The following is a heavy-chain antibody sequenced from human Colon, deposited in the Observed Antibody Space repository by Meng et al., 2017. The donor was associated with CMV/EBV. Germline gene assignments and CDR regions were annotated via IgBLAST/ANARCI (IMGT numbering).Heavy chain of an antibody. CDR1: GCTFSNYA. V-gene: IGHV1-69*05. J-gene: IGHJ6*02. CDR2: IIPIFGTA. CDR3: ARDIGYCSHATCFHYYAIDV. D-gene: IGHD2-2*03. Sequence: SVTVSCKASGCTFSNYAISWVRQAPGHGLEWMGGIIPIFGTANDAQKFRGRVTITTDESTSTAYMELSSLRSEDTAVSYCARDIGYCSHATCFHYYAIDVWGQGTTVTVSS.